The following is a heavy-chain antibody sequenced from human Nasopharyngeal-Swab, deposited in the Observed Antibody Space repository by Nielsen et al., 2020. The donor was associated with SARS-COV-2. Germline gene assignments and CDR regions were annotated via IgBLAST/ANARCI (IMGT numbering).Heavy chain of an antibody. CDR3: ARKRGEQWLSQFDY. CDR2: SSAYNGNT. D-gene: IGHD6-19*01. V-gene: IGHV1-18*01. J-gene: IGHJ4*02. CDR1: GYTFINYG. Sequence: ASVKVSCKASGYTFINYGITWVRQAPGQGLEWMGWSSAYNGNTNYAQKFQGRVTMTTDTSTNTAYMELRSLRSDDTAVYYCARKRGEQWLSQFDYWGQGTLVTVSS.